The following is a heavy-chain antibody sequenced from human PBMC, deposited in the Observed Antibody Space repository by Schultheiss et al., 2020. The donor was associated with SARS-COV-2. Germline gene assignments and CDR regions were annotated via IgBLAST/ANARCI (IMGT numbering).Heavy chain of an antibody. CDR1: GGSFSNYY. CDR2: VTHSGTT. CDR3: ARADNQYYDFWSGYYRGGMDV. Sequence: SETLSLTCAVYGGSFSNYYWSWIRQPPGGGLEWIAEVTHSGTTNYNPSLKSRVSVSVDTSNNQFSLKLSSVTAADTAVYYCARADNQYYDFWSGYYRGGMDVWGQGTTVTVSS. V-gene: IGHV4-34*01. J-gene: IGHJ6*02. D-gene: IGHD3-3*01.